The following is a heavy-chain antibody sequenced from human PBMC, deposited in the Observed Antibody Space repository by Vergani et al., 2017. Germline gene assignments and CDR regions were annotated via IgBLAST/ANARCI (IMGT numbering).Heavy chain of an antibody. D-gene: IGHD4-17*01. V-gene: IGHV4-61*02. CDR3: ARLYGDYVAFDY. CDR2: IYTSGST. Sequence: QVQLQESGPGLVKPSQTLSLTCTVSGGSISSGSYYWSWIRQPAGKGLEWIGRIYTSGSTNYNPSLKSRVTISVDRSKNQFSLKLSSVTAADTAVYYCARLYGDYVAFDYWGQGTLVTVSS. CDR1: GGSISSGSYY. J-gene: IGHJ4*02.